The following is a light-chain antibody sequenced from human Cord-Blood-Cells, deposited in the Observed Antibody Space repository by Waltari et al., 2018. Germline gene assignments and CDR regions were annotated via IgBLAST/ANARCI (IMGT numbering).Light chain of an antibody. V-gene: IGLV3-1*01. CDR2: QDS. Sequence: SYELTQPPSVSVSPGQTASINCSGDKLGDKYACWYQQKPGQSPVLVIYQDSKRPSGIPERFSGSNSGNTATLTISGTQAMDEAVYYCQAWDSSTVVFGGGTKLTVL. CDR3: QAWDSSTVV. CDR1: KLGDKY. J-gene: IGLJ2*01.